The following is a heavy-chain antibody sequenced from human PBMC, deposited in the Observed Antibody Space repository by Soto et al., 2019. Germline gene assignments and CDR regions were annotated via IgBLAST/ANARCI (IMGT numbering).Heavy chain of an antibody. CDR2: IYYTGSP. CDR3: ARAIRYSEY. J-gene: IGHJ4*02. D-gene: IGHD2-2*01. Sequence: QVHLQESGPGLVKPSETLSLTCTVSGLSITNNYWSWIRQPPGKGLEWIGYIYYTGSPNYDTSLKSRVTMSVDTSKNPFSLNLASLTAADTAIYYWARAIRYSEYWGQGTLVIVSS. V-gene: IGHV4-59*13. CDR1: GLSITNNY.